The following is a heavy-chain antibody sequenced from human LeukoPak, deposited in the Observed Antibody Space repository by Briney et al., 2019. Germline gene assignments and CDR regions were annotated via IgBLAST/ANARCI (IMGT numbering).Heavy chain of an antibody. CDR2: IGSSSTTI. CDR3: AAQPCSVGRCYLDY. J-gene: IGHJ4*02. D-gene: IGHD2-15*01. Sequence: GGSLRLSCAASGFIFSTFGMNWVRQAPGKGLEWVSYIGSSSTTIYYADSVKGRFTISRDNAKNSLYLQLNSLGAEDTAVYYCAAQPCSVGRCYLDYWGQGTLVTVSS. CDR1: GFIFSTFG. V-gene: IGHV3-48*01.